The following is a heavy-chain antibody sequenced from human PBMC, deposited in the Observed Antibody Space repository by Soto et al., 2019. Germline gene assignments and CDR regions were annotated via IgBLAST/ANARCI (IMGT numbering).Heavy chain of an antibody. V-gene: IGHV3-30-3*01. J-gene: IGHJ3*02. D-gene: IGHD1-26*01. CDR2: ISYDGSNK. Sequence: QVQLVESGGGVVQPGRSLRLSCAASGFTFSSYAMHWVRQAPGKGLEWVAVISYDGSNKYYADPVKGRFTISRDNSKNTLYLQMNSLRAEDTAVYYCARRSGVGATTKGAFDIWGQGTMVTVSS. CDR3: ARRSGVGATTKGAFDI. CDR1: GFTFSSYA.